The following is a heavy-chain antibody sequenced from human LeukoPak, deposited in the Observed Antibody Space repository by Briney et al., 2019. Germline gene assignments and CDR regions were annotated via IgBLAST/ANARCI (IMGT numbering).Heavy chain of an antibody. CDR3: ARALGYGSGSYVDY. V-gene: IGHV1-69*04. CDR2: IIPILGIA. CDR1: GGTFSSYA. J-gene: IGHJ4*02. Sequence: SVNVSCKASGGTFSSYAISWVRQAPGQGLEWMGRIIPILGIANYAQKFQGRVTITADKSTSTAYMELSSLRSEDTAVYYCARALGYGSGSYVDYWGQGTLVTVSS. D-gene: IGHD3-10*01.